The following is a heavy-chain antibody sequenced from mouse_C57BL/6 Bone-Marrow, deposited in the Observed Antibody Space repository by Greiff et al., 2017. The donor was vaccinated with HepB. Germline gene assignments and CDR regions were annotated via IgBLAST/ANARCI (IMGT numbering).Heavy chain of an antibody. D-gene: IGHD2-3*01. CDR2: IHPNSGST. V-gene: IGHV1-64*01. CDR1: GYTFTSYW. Sequence: QVQLQQPGAELVKPGASVKLFCKASGYTFTSYWMHWVKQRPGQGLEWIGMIHPNSGSTNYNEKFKSKATLTVDKSSSTAYMQLSSLTSEDSAVYYCARGGWLLWYFDVWGTGTTVTVSS. CDR3: ARGGWLLWYFDV. J-gene: IGHJ1*03.